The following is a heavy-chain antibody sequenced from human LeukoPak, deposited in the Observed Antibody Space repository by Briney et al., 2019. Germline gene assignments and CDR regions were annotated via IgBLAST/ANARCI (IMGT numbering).Heavy chain of an antibody. J-gene: IGHJ3*02. CDR1: GGSFRGYY. CDR3: ARVNGDIVVVVAATYAFDI. CDR2: INHSGST. V-gene: IGHV4-34*01. Sequence: PSETLSLTCAVYGGSFRGYYWSWIRQPPGKGLEWIGEINHSGSTHYNPSLKSRVTISVDTSKNQFSLKLSSVTAADTAVYYCARVNGDIVVVVAATYAFDIWGQGTMVTVSS. D-gene: IGHD2-15*01.